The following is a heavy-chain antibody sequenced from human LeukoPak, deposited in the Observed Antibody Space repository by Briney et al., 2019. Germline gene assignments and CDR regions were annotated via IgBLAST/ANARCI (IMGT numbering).Heavy chain of an antibody. D-gene: IGHD3-16*02. CDR1: GFTFSNYW. Sequence: PGGSLRLSCAASGFTFSNYWMSWVRQAPGRGLEWVANIRQDGSEKYYVDSVKGRFTISRDNAKKSLYLQMNSLGAEDTAVYYCARDYVWGSDRYTDYWGQGTLVTVSS. CDR3: ARDYVWGSDRYTDY. V-gene: IGHV3-7*05. CDR2: IRQDGSEK. J-gene: IGHJ4*02.